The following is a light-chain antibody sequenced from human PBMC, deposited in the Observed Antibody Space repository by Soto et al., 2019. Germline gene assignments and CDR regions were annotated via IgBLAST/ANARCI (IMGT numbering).Light chain of an antibody. CDR2: KAS. V-gene: IGKV1-5*03. CDR3: QQYNSWRT. Sequence: DIQMTQSPSTLSASVGDRVTITCRASQSISSWLAWYQQKPGKAPKLLIYKASSLESGVPSRFSGSGSGTEFTLTISSLQPDEFATYYCQQYNSWRTVGQGTKVDIK. CDR1: QSISSW. J-gene: IGKJ1*01.